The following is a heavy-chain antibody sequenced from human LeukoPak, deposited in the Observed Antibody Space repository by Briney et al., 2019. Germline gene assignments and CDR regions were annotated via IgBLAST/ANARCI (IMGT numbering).Heavy chain of an antibody. J-gene: IGHJ4*02. D-gene: IGHD4-17*01. CDR2: IYYSGST. Sequence: PSETLSLTCTVSGGSISSYYWSWIRQPPGKGLEWIGYIYYSGSTNYNPSLKSRVTISVDTSKNQFSLKLSFVTAADTAVYYCATSRYYGRYDYWGQGTLVTVSS. CDR3: ATSRYYGRYDY. CDR1: GGSISSYY. V-gene: IGHV4-59*01.